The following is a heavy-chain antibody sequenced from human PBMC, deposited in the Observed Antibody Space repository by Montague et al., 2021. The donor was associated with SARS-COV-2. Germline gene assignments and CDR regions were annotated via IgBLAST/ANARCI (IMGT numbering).Heavy chain of an antibody. CDR2: LFRGGKP. D-gene: IGHD3-16*01. V-gene: IGHV3-66*02. Sequence: SLRLSCAAAVLTVSENYMSWVRQAPGKRLEWVSLLFRGGKPYYADSVKGRFTISRDGSNNILFLQMNSVRLEDTAVYFCAREEGGVGGVLGPLLYHGMDVWGQGTTVTVSS. CDR3: AREEGGVGGVLGPLLYHGMDV. J-gene: IGHJ6*02. CDR1: VLTVSENY.